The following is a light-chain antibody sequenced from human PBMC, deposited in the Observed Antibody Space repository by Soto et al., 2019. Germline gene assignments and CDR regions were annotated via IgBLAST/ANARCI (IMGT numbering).Light chain of an antibody. V-gene: IGKV3-20*01. CDR1: EIVLSSY. J-gene: IGKJ1*01. CDR2: GAS. CDR3: QKYGNPPLT. Sequence: DIVLTQSPGILSLSPGEPVTLSCRASEIVLSSYVAWYQQRPGQAPRLLIYGASSRASGIPDRFSGSGSGTDFTLTISRLEPEDFAVYYCQKYGNPPLTFGQGTTVEFK.